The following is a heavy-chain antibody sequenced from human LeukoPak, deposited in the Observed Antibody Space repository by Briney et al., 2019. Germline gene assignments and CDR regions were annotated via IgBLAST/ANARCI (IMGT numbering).Heavy chain of an antibody. V-gene: IGHV1-2*02. D-gene: IGHD2-2*01. CDR3: ARTKPPCTSCLLLDY. CDR1: GYTFTDYY. CDR2: INPNTGGT. J-gene: IGHJ4*02. Sequence: ASVKVSCKASGYTFTDYYIHWLRQAPGQGLEWMGWINPNTGGTNFAQKFQGLVTMSRDASITTAYMELSRLTSDDTAVYYCARTKPPCTSCLLLDYWGQGTLVTVSS.